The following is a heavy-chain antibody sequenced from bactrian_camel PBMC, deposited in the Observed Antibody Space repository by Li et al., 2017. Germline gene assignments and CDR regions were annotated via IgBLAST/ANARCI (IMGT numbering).Heavy chain of an antibody. Sequence: HVQLVESGGGSVQVGETLRLSCTIFGGAPFGADMGWYRQAPGKERELVASISRNDIVIYSDPVKGRITISQDNAKNTLYLQMNSLKPEDTAMYYCAADHCHTAEWFLLLPPETNYWGQGTQVTVS. D-gene: IGHD2*01. CDR3: AADHCHTAEWFLLLPPETNY. CDR1: GGAPFGAD. V-gene: IGHV3S53*01. CDR2: ISRNDIV. J-gene: IGHJ4*01.